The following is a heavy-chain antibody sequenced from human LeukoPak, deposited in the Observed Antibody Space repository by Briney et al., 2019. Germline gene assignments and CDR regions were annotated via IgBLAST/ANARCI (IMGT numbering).Heavy chain of an antibody. D-gene: IGHD5-24*01. CDR1: GYTLTELS. CDR3: ARGVEGLYYFYYYMDV. CDR2: FDPEDGET. V-gene: IGHV1-24*01. J-gene: IGHJ6*03. Sequence: ASVKVSCKVSGYTLTELSMHWVRQAPGKGLEWMGGFDPEDGETIYAQKFQGRVTMTEDTSTDTAYMELSSLRSEDTAVYYCARGVEGLYYFYYYMDVWGKGTTVTISS.